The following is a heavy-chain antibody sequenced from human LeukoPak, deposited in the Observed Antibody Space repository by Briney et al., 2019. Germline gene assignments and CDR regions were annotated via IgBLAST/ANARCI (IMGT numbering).Heavy chain of an antibody. D-gene: IGHD3-16*01. V-gene: IGHV4-59*01. CDR2: IYYSGST. J-gene: IGHJ3*02. CDR1: GGSISSYY. CDR3: ARDLGKLDAFDI. Sequence: SETLSLTRTVSGGSISSYYWSWIRQPPGKGLEWIGYIYYSGSTNYNPSLKSRVTISVDTSKNQFSLKLSSVTAADTAVYYCARDLGKLDAFDIWGQGTMVTVSS.